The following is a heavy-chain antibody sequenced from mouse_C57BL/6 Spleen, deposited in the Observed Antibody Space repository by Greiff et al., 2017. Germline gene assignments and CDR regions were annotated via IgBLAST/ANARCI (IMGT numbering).Heavy chain of an antibody. Sequence: VQLQQPGAELVMPGASVKLSCKASGYTFTSYWMHWVKQRPGQGLEWIGEIDPSDSYTNYNQKFKGKSTLTVDKSSSTAYMQLSSLTSEDSAVYYCARDGNYVRGFDYWGQGTTLTVSS. D-gene: IGHD2-1*01. CDR2: IDPSDSYT. CDR3: ARDGNYVRGFDY. V-gene: IGHV1-69*01. CDR1: GYTFTSYW. J-gene: IGHJ2*01.